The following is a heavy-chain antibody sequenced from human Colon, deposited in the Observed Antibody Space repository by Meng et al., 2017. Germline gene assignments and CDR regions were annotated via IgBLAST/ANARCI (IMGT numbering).Heavy chain of an antibody. CDR1: GGSISSYY. J-gene: IGHJ2*01. CDR2: IYSSGST. CDR3: VRDGSGTIWGTL. D-gene: IGHD2-2*01. V-gene: IGHV4-4*07. Sequence: SETLSLTCTVSGGSISSYYWSWIRQPAGKGLEWIGRIYSSGSTNYNPSLKSRVTMSVDTSKNQFSLNLSSVTAADTAVYSCVRDGSGTIWGTLWGRATLVTVSS.